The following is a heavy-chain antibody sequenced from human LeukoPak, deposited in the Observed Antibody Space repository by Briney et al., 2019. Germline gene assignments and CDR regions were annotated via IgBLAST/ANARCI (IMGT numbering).Heavy chain of an antibody. CDR1: GGSISSYY. D-gene: IGHD5-18*01. CDR3: ATNRGRYSYGYFDY. CDR2: FYYSGST. Sequence: SETMSLTCTVSGGSISSYYGSWIRQPPGKGLEWIGYFYYSGSTNYNPSLKSRVTISVDTSKNQFSLKLSSVTAADTAVYYCATNRGRYSYGYFDYWGQGTLVTVSS. J-gene: IGHJ4*02. V-gene: IGHV4-59*01.